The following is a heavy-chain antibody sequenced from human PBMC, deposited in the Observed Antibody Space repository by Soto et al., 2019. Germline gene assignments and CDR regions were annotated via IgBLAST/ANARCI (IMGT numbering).Heavy chain of an antibody. CDR2: IWYDGSNK. Sequence: PVGSLRLSCAASGFTFSSYGMHWVRQAPGKGLEWVAVIWYDGSNKYYADSVKGRFTISRDNSKNTLYLQMNSLRAEDTAVYYCARDIDGIAVAGSLFDIWGQGTMVTV. J-gene: IGHJ3*02. CDR3: ARDIDGIAVAGSLFDI. V-gene: IGHV3-33*01. D-gene: IGHD6-19*01. CDR1: GFTFSSYG.